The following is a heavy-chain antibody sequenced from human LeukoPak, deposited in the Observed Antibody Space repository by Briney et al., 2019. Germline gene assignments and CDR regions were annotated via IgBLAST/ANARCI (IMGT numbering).Heavy chain of an antibody. Sequence: SETLSLTCTVSGSSIRSSFWNWIRQPPGRGLEWIGYLSMRGTTNYNPSLKSRVTISADTSENQFSLKVSSVTAADTAVYYCTRNRGYYVNDYWGQGILVTVSS. CDR3: TRNRGYYVNDY. CDR2: LSMRGTT. D-gene: IGHD1-26*01. V-gene: IGHV4-59*01. CDR1: GSSIRSSF. J-gene: IGHJ4*02.